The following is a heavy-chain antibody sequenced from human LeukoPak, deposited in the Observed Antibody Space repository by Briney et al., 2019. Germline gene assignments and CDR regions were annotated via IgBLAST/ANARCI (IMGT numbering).Heavy chain of an antibody. D-gene: IGHD6-13*01. CDR2: ISAYNGNT. CDR1: GYTFTSYG. J-gene: IGHJ5*02. V-gene: IGHV1-18*01. CDR3: ARDPQQLNSLYNWFDP. Sequence: ASVKLSCKSSGYTFTSYGISWVRQAPGQGLEWMGWISAYNGNTNYAQKLQGRVTMTTDTSTSTAYMELRSLRSDDTAVYYCARDPQQLNSLYNWFDPWGQGTLVTVSS.